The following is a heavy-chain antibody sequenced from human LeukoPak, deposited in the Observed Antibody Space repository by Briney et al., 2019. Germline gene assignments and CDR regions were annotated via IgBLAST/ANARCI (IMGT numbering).Heavy chain of an antibody. V-gene: IGHV4-59*08. D-gene: IGHD7-27*01. Sequence: SETLSLTCTVSGGRISSYYWSWIRQPPGKGLEGIGYIYYSGSTNCNPSLKSRVTMSVDASKNQFSVKLTSVTAADTAVYYCARFKDFWGDHHNSVGFDFWGPGILVTVSS. CDR3: ARFKDFWGDHHNSVGFDF. CDR2: IYYSGST. J-gene: IGHJ4*02. CDR1: GGRISSYY.